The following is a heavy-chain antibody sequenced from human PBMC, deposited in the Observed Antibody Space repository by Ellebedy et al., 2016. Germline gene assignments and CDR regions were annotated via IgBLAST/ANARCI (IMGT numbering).Heavy chain of an antibody. V-gene: IGHV1-18*01. CDR2: ISAYNGNT. D-gene: IGHD2-15*01. CDR3: ARDRRCSGGSCWDYYYYGMDV. Sequence: ASVKVSCKASGYTFTSYGISWVRQAPGQGLEWMGWISAYNGNTNYAQKLQGRVTMTTDTSTSTAYMELRSLRSDDTAVYYCARDRRCSGGSCWDYYYYGMDVWGQGTTVTVSS. J-gene: IGHJ6*02. CDR1: GYTFTSYG.